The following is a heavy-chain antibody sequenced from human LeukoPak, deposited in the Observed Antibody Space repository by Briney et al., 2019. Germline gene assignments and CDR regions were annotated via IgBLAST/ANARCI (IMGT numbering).Heavy chain of an antibody. CDR3: AREMLNGSGYFDY. D-gene: IGHD3-3*01. CDR1: GGSISNTSYY. CDR2: IYYSGTT. V-gene: IGHV4-39*06. Sequence: SETLSLTCTVSGGSISNTSYYWGWIRQPPGKGLEWIGSIYYSGTTYYNPSLKSRVTISVDTSKNQFTLKLSSVTAADTAFYYCAREMLNGSGYFDYWGQGTLVTVSS. J-gene: IGHJ4*02.